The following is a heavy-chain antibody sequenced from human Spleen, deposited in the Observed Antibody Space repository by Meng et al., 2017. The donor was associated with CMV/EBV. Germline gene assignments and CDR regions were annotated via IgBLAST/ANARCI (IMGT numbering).Heavy chain of an antibody. D-gene: IGHD3-10*01. V-gene: IGHV3-30-3*01. CDR2: ISYDGSNK. CDR3: ARDYYGSGQLDP. CDR1: GFTFEDKA. J-gene: IGHJ5*02. Sequence: GESLKISCAASGFTFEDKAMHWVRQAPGKGLEWVAVISYDGSNKYYADSVKGRFTISRDNSKNTLYLQMNSLRAEDTAVYYCARDYYGSGQLDPWGQGTLVTVSS.